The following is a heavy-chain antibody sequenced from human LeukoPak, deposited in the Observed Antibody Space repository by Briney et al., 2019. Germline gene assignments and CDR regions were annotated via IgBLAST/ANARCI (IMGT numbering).Heavy chain of an antibody. Sequence: VASVKVSCKASGYTFTGYYMHWVRQAPGQGLEWMGWINPNSGGTNYAQKFQGRVTMTRDTSISTAYMELSRLRSDDTAVYYCARIAVANKKSPDFDYWGQGTLVTVSS. V-gene: IGHV1-2*02. CDR2: INPNSGGT. CDR1: GYTFTGYY. D-gene: IGHD6-19*01. CDR3: ARIAVANKKSPDFDY. J-gene: IGHJ4*02.